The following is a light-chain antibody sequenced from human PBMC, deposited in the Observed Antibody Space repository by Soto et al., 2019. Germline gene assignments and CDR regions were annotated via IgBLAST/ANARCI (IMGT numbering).Light chain of an antibody. CDR3: QQFYTSPVT. Sequence: ETVLTQSPGTLSLSPGERVTLSCRTSQSAPSSNLAWYQQKPGQAPRLLIYDASNRATGIPARFSGSGSGTEFTLTINSLQSEDFAVYSCQQFYTSPVTFGGASKLDIK. J-gene: IGKJ4*01. CDR1: QSAPSSN. V-gene: IGKV3D-15*01. CDR2: DAS.